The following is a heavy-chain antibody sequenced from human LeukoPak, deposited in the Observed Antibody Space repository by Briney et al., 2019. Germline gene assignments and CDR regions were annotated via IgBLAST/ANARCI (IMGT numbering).Heavy chain of an antibody. D-gene: IGHD1-14*01. CDR1: GYTFTSYA. Sequence: ASVKVSCKASGYTFTSYAMHWVRQAPGQRLEWMGWINAGNGSTKYSQKFQGRVTITRDTSASTAYMELSRLRSDDTAVYYCARDPEPFDYWGQGTLVTVSS. CDR2: INAGNGST. CDR3: ARDPEPFDY. V-gene: IGHV1-3*01. J-gene: IGHJ4*02.